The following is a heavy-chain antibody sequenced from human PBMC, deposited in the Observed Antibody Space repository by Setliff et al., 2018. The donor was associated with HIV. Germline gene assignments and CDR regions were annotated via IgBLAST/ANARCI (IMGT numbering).Heavy chain of an antibody. J-gene: IGHJ1*01. Sequence: GESMKIYCAASGFTFSSYGMHWVRQAPGKGLEWVAVISYDGSNKYYADSVKGRFTISRDNSKNTLYLQMNSLRAEDTAVYYCAKATGDYGGNLRYWGQGILVTVSS. CDR2: ISYDGSNK. CDR1: GFTFSSYG. D-gene: IGHD4-17*01. V-gene: IGHV3-30*18. CDR3: AKATGDYGGNLRY.